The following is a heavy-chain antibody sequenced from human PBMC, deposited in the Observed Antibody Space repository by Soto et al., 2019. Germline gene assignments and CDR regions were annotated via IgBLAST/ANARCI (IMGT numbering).Heavy chain of an antibody. CDR3: ARGETQQQRDY. D-gene: IGHD6-13*01. J-gene: IGHJ4*02. Sequence: QVQLQESGPGLVKPSGTLSLTCAVSGDSITSDKWWSWIRQPPGKGLQWIGEIYHSGSTKYNPSLKTRXXXSXXKSQTQFSLKLSSVTAADTAVYYCARGETQQQRDYWGQGTLVTVSS. V-gene: IGHV4-4*02. CDR2: IYHSGST. CDR1: GDSITSDKW.